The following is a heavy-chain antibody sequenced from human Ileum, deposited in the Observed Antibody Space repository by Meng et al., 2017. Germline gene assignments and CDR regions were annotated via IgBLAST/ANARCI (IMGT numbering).Heavy chain of an antibody. D-gene: IGHD6-19*01. Sequence: GGSLRLSCAASGFTFSDYFMSWIRQAPGKGLEWVSYISSSGTTIYYADSVKGRFSFSRDNAQNSLFLQMNSLRAEDTAVYYCAKGIGSGWSRLCDYWGQGTLVTVSS. CDR2: ISSSGTTI. J-gene: IGHJ4*02. V-gene: IGHV3-11*04. CDR3: AKGIGSGWSRLCDY. CDR1: GFTFSDYF.